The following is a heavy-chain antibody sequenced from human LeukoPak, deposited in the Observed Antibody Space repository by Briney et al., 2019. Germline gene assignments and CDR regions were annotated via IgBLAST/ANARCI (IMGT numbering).Heavy chain of an antibody. Sequence: AGGSLRLSCAASGLTFSSYWMTWVRQAPGKGLEWVANIKQDGSQKYYVDSVKGRFTISRDNAKNSLYLQMNSLRAEDTAVYYCAREATGFDYWGQGTLVTVSS. V-gene: IGHV3-7*01. CDR2: IKQDGSQK. CDR1: GLTFSSYW. J-gene: IGHJ4*02. CDR3: AREATGFDY.